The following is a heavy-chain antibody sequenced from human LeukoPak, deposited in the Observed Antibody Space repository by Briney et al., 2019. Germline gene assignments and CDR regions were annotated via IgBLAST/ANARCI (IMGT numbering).Heavy chain of an antibody. J-gene: IGHJ4*02. CDR1: GFTFSSYW. CDR2: IRQDGSEK. CDR3: ATHGGYCSGGSCYTVH. Sequence: GGSLRLSCAASGFTFSSYWMSWVRQAPGNGLEWVANIRQDGSEKYYVDSVKGRFTISRDNAGNSLYLQMNSLRAEDTAVYYCATHGGYCSGGSCYTVHWGQGTLVTVSS. V-gene: IGHV3-7*01. D-gene: IGHD2-15*01.